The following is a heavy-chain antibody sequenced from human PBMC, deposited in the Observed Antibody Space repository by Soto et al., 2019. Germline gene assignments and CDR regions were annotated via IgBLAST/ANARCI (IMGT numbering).Heavy chain of an antibody. J-gene: IGHJ6*02. D-gene: IGHD3-10*01. CDR3: ARAGGRGVNYYGLDV. V-gene: IGHV4-31*03. CDR2: IYYSGST. Sequence: QVQLQESGPGLVKPSQTLSLTCTVSGGSISSGGYYWSWIRQHPGRGLEWIGYIYYSGSTYYNPSLKCRVTISVDTSKNQFSLKLSSGTAADTAVYYCARAGGRGVNYYGLDVWCQGTTVTVSS. CDR1: GGSISSGGYY.